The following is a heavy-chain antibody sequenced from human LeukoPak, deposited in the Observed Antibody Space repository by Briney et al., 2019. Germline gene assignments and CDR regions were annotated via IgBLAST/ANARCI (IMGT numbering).Heavy chain of an antibody. J-gene: IGHJ4*02. CDR2: ISSNGGST. V-gene: IGHV3-64*01. D-gene: IGHD6-13*01. Sequence: PGGSLRLSCAASGFTFSNYGFHWVRQAPGKGLEYVSAISSNGGSTYYANSVKGRFTISRDNSKNTLYLQMGSLRAEDMAVYYCARVGGSSSWYDYWGQGTLVTVSS. CDR1: GFTFSNYG. CDR3: ARVGGSSSWYDY.